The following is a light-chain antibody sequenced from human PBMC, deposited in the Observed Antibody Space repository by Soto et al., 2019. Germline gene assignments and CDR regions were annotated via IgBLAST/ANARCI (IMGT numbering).Light chain of an antibody. V-gene: IGKV1-17*01. J-gene: IGKJ1*01. Sequence: DIQVTQSPSSLSASVGGRVTITCRASQAIRDDLGWFQQKPGKAPKRLIYGGSTLHSGVPSRFSGSGSGTEFTLTISSLQSEDSATYYCLQYYVYPRTFGQGTKVDIK. CDR3: LQYYVYPRT. CDR2: GGS. CDR1: QAIRDD.